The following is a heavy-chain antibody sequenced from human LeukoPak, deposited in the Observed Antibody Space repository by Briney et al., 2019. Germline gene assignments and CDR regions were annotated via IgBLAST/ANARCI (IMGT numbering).Heavy chain of an antibody. V-gene: IGHV4-59*01. CDR2: IYYSGST. Sequence: SETLSLTCTVSVGSISSYYWMWLRQPPGKGRVGFVYIYYSGSTNYNASLKSRVTISVDTPKNQFSLKLSSVTAADTAVYYCAREAPMVRGVIITSSYYMDVWGKGTTVTISS. J-gene: IGHJ6*03. CDR1: VGSISSYY. D-gene: IGHD3-10*01. CDR3: AREAPMVRGVIITSSYYMDV.